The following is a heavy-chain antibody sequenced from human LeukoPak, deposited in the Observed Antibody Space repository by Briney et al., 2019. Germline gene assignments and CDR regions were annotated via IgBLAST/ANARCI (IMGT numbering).Heavy chain of an antibody. CDR1: GYTFTSYY. Sequence: GASVKVSCKASGYTFTSYYMHWVRQAPGQGLEWMGIINPSGGSTSYAQKFQGRVTMTRDTSTSTVYMELSSLRSEDTTVYYCATSTSSEGYYFDYWGQGTLVTVSS. J-gene: IGHJ4*02. CDR2: INPSGGST. V-gene: IGHV1-46*01. D-gene: IGHD2-2*01. CDR3: ATSTSSEGYYFDY.